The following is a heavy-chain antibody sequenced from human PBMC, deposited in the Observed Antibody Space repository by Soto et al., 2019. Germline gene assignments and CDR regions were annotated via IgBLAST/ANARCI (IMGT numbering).Heavy chain of an antibody. J-gene: IGHJ4*02. CDR2: IYYSGST. V-gene: IGHV4-59*08. Sequence: QVQLQESGPGLVKPSETLSLTCTVSGGSISSYYWSWIRQPPGKGLEWIGYIYYSGSTNYNPSLKSRVTISVDTSKNQFSLKLSSVTAADTAVYYCARGPRITEADYWGQGTLVTVSS. D-gene: IGHD2-15*01. CDR3: ARGPRITEADY. CDR1: GGSISSYY.